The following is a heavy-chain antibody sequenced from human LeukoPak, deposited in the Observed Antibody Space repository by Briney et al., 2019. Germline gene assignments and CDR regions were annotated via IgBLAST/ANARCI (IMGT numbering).Heavy chain of an antibody. J-gene: IGHJ3*02. V-gene: IGHV3-48*04. CDR1: GFTFSSYS. Sequence: GGSLRLSCAASGFTFSSYSMNWVRQAPGKGLEWVSYISSSSSTIYYADSVKGRFTISRDNAKNSLYLQMNSLRAEDTAVYYCARDGLGYSYGPDAFDIWGQGTMVTVSS. CDR2: ISSSSSTI. CDR3: ARDGLGYSYGPDAFDI. D-gene: IGHD5-18*01.